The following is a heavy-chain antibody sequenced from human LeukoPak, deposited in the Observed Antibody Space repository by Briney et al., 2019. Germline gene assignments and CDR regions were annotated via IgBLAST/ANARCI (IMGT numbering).Heavy chain of an antibody. V-gene: IGHV4-39*01. CDR1: GDSISGSSYY. Sequence: SETLSLTCTVSGDSISGSSYYWGWIRQPPGKGLEWIGNIYYGGSTYYNPSLKSRVSISVDTSNNQFSLKVSSVTAADTAVYYCASADGYKVDYWGQGTLVTVSS. CDR3: ASADGYKVDY. D-gene: IGHD5-24*01. CDR2: IYYGGST. J-gene: IGHJ4*02.